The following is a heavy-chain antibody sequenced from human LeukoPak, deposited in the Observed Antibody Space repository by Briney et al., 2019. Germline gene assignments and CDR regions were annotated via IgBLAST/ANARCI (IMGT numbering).Heavy chain of an antibody. J-gene: IGHJ4*02. CDR3: ARGHIWPELYAGYYFDY. CDR1: GGTFSSYA. D-gene: IGHD1-14*01. Sequence: ASVKVSCKASGGTFSSYAISWVRQAPGQGLEWMGGIIPIFGTANYAQKFQGRVTITTDESTSTAYMELSSLRSEDTAVYYCARGHIWPELYAGYYFDYWGQGTLVTVSS. CDR2: IIPIFGTA. V-gene: IGHV1-69*05.